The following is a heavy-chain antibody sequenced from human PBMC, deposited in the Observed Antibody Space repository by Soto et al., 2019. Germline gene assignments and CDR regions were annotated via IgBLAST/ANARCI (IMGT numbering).Heavy chain of an antibody. CDR2: MNPNSGNT. V-gene: IGHV1-8*01. CDR1: GYTFTSYE. D-gene: IGHD5-12*01. Sequence: GASVKVSCKASGYTFTSYEINWVRQATGQGFEYLGWMNPNSGNTGYVKKFQGRVTMTRDTSMSTAYMELSSLRSEDTAVYYCARGNHRWLQLWYFDLWGRGTLVTVSS. CDR3: ARGNHRWLQLWYFDL. J-gene: IGHJ2*01.